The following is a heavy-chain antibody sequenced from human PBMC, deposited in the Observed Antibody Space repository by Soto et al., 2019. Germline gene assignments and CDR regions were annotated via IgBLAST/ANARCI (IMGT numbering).Heavy chain of an antibody. V-gene: IGHV3-13*01. D-gene: IGHD3-10*01. Sequence: GGSLRLSCAASGFRFSSYEMHWVRQATGKGLEWVSVIDTAGHTYYSGSVKGRFTISRENAKNSLYLQMNSLTAGDTAVYYCARERYYGSGSYSYFYGMDVWGQGTSVTVSS. CDR3: ARERYYGSGSYSYFYGMDV. CDR2: IDTAGHT. J-gene: IGHJ6*02. CDR1: GFRFSSYE.